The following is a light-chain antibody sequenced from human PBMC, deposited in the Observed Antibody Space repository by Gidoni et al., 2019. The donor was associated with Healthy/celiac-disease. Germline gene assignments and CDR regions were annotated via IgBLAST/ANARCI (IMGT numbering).Light chain of an antibody. Sequence: EIQMTQSPSSLSASVGDRVTITCRASQSISIYLHWYQQKPGKAPKLLIYAASSLQSGVPSRFSGSGSGTDFTLTINSLQPADFATYYCQQSYRTLTFXGXTKVEIK. J-gene: IGKJ4*01. CDR3: QQSYRTLT. CDR2: AAS. V-gene: IGKV1-39*01. CDR1: QSISIY.